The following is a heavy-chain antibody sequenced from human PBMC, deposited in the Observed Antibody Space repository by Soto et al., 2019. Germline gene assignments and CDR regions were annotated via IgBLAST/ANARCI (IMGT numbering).Heavy chain of an antibody. CDR1: GGSISSYY. Sequence: SETLSLTCTVSGGSISSYYWSWIRQPPGKGLEWIGYIYYSGSTNYNPSLKSRVTISVDTSKNQFSLKLSSVTAADTAVYYCARLPGYSGYESDYWGQGTMVTVSS. CDR3: ARLPGYSGYESDY. D-gene: IGHD5-12*01. CDR2: IYYSGST. V-gene: IGHV4-59*01. J-gene: IGHJ4*02.